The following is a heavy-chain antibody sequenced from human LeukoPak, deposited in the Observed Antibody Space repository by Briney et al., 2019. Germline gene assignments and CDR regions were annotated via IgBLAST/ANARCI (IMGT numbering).Heavy chain of an antibody. CDR1: GYTFTNYA. CDR3: ARDPTPLYDSSGYAFSPPFDY. J-gene: IGHJ4*02. V-gene: IGHV1-46*01. CDR2: INPSGGST. Sequence: GASVKVSCKASGYTFTNYAMSWVRQAPGQGLEWMGWINPSGGSTSYAQKFQGRVTMTRDTSTSTVYMELSSLRSEDTAVYYCARDPTPLYDSSGYAFSPPFDYWGQGTLVTVSS. D-gene: IGHD3-22*01.